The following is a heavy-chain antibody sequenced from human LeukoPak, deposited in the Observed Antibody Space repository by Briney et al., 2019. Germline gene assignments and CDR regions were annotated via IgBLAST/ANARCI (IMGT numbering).Heavy chain of an antibody. CDR1: GFTVSDNH. D-gene: IGHD6-13*01. CDR3: ARDKSGDTIAAADTYFDY. CDR2: FFSGGST. V-gene: IGHV3-66*01. J-gene: IGHJ4*02. Sequence: GGSLRLSCAASGFTVSDNHISWVRQAPGKGLEWASVFFSGGSTHYADSVRGRFIISRDDSKNTVFLQMNSLRTEDTAVYYCARDKSGDTIAAADTYFDYWGQGTLATVSS.